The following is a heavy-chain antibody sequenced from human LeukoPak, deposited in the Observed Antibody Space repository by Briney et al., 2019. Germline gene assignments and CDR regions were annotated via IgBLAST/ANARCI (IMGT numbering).Heavy chain of an antibody. Sequence: GGSLRLSCEGSGFTVSSHYMHWVRQVPGKGLEWVSVLFSGGSIHYADSVRGRFTISRDNSKSTLSLQMNSLRAEDTAIYYCATYRQVLLPFESWGQGTLVTVSS. D-gene: IGHD2-8*02. CDR1: GFTVSSHY. CDR2: LFSGGSI. V-gene: IGHV3-53*01. J-gene: IGHJ4*02. CDR3: ATYRQVLLPFES.